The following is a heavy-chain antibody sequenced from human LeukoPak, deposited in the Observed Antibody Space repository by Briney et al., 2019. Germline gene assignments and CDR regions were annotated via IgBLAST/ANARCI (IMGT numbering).Heavy chain of an antibody. CDR1: GFTFSSYA. J-gene: IGHJ4*02. Sequence: GSLRLSCAASGFTFSSYAMSWVRQAPGKGLEWVSAVSGSGGSTYYADSVKGRFTISRDNSKNTLYLQMNSLRAEDTAVYYCAKRIPGYSYIDYWGQGTLVTVSS. D-gene: IGHD5-18*01. CDR3: AKRIPGYSYIDY. V-gene: IGHV3-23*01. CDR2: VSGSGGST.